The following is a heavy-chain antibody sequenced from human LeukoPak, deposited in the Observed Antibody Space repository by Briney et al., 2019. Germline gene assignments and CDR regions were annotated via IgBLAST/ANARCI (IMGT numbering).Heavy chain of an antibody. J-gene: IGHJ3*02. CDR3: AVRDILTGYYKDHDAFDI. CDR2: MNPNSGNT. CDR1: GYTFTSYD. D-gene: IGHD3-9*01. Sequence: ASVKFSCKASGYTFTSYDINWVRQATGQGLEWMGWMNPNSGNTGYAQKFQGRVTITRNTSISTAYMELSSLRSEDTAVYYCAVRDILTGYYKDHDAFDIWGQGTMVTVSS. V-gene: IGHV1-8*03.